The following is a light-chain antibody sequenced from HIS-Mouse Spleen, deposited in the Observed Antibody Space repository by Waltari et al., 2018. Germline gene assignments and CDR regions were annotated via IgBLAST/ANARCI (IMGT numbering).Light chain of an antibody. J-gene: IGLJ1*01. CDR2: DDS. CDR1: NIGSKS. Sequence: SYVLTQPPSVSVAPGQTARITCGGNNIGSKSVHWYQQKPGQAPVLVVYDDSDRPSGIPARLSGSNAGNTATLTISRVEAGDEADYYCQVWDSSSDRVFGTGTKVTVL. CDR3: QVWDSSSDRV. V-gene: IGLV3-21*02.